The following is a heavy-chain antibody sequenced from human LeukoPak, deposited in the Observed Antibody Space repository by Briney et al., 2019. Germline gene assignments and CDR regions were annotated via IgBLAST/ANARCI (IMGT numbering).Heavy chain of an antibody. CDR3: AGGGGGYSYGYLYYFDY. CDR1: GGTFSSYA. V-gene: IGHV1-69*01. Sequence: GASVKVSCKASGGTFSSYAISWVRQAPGQGLEWMGGIIPIFGTANYAQKFQGRVTITADESTSTAYMELSSLRSEGTAVYYCAGGGGGYSYGYLYYFDYWGQGTLVTVSS. CDR2: IIPIFGTA. J-gene: IGHJ4*02. D-gene: IGHD5-18*01.